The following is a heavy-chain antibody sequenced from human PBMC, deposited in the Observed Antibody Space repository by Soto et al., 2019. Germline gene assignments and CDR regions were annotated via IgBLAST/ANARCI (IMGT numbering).Heavy chain of an antibody. CDR3: ARWFDP. Sequence: QLQLHEFGTGLVKPSQTLSLTCAVSGGSISSGGYSWSWIRRPPGKGLEWIGYISHSGSTYYNPSLKSRVTISLDRSKNQFSLKLSSVTAADTAVYYCARWFDPWGQGTLVTVSS. J-gene: IGHJ5*02. CDR1: GGSISSGGYS. V-gene: IGHV4-30-2*01. CDR2: ISHSGST.